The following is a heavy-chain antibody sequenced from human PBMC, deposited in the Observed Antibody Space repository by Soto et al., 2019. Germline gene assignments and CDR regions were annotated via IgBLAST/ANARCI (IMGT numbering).Heavy chain of an antibody. V-gene: IGHV3-13*01. CDR3: ARGTMVRGVINPCDY. CDR1: GFTFSSYD. D-gene: IGHD3-10*01. CDR2: IGTAGDT. Sequence: EVQLVESGGGLVQPGGSLRLSCAASGFTFSSYDIHWVRQATGKGLEWVSAIGTAGDTYYPGSVKGRFTISRENAKNSLYLQMNSLRAEDTAVYYCARGTMVRGVINPCDYWGQGTLVTVSS. J-gene: IGHJ4*02.